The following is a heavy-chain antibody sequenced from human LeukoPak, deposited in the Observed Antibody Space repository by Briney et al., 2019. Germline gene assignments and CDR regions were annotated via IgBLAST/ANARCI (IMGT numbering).Heavy chain of an antibody. Sequence: SETLSLTCSVSGGSVSRGYYYWSWIRQPPGKGLEWIGYIYYNGGTTYSPSLKSRVTIYLDTSKNQVSLSLRSVTAADTAVYFCARGQPHREGHSSSWYGGYYYYYGMDVWGQGTTVTVSS. J-gene: IGHJ6*02. V-gene: IGHV4-61*01. D-gene: IGHD6-13*01. CDR1: GGSVSRGYYY. CDR3: ARGQPHREGHSSSWYGGYYYYYGMDV. CDR2: IYYNGGT.